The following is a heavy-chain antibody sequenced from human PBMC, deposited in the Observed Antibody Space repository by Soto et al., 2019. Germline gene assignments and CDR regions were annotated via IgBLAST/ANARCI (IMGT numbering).Heavy chain of an antibody. CDR2: IYPGDSDT. CDR3: AKDPQSSGWSYNWLDP. V-gene: IGHV5-51*01. J-gene: IGHJ5*02. CDR1: GYSFTSYW. Sequence: PGESLKISCKGSGYSFTSYWIGWVRQMPGKGLEWMGIIYPGDSDTRYSPSFQGQVTISADKSISTAYLQMNSLRAEDTAVYYCAKDPQSSGWSYNWLDPWGQGTLVTVSS. D-gene: IGHD6-19*01.